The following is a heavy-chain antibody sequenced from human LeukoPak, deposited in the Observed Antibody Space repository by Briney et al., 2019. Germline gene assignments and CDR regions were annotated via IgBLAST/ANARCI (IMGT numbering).Heavy chain of an antibody. V-gene: IGHV4-4*07. J-gene: IGHJ4*02. CDR1: VGSISSYY. CDR3: ARARISSSWTFDY. CDR2: IYTSGST. D-gene: IGHD6-13*01. Sequence: SETLSLTCTVSVGSISSYYWSWIPQPAGQGLEWIGRIYTSGSTNYNPSLKSRVTMSVDQSKSQFSLKPSSVTAADTAVYYCARARISSSWTFDYWGQGTLVTVSS.